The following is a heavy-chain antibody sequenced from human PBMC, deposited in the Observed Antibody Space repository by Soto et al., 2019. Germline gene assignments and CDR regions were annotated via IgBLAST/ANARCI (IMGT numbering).Heavy chain of an antibody. CDR3: ATSGSGVGATDYYGMDV. D-gene: IGHD1-26*01. CDR1: GYTLTELS. V-gene: IGHV1-24*01. J-gene: IGHJ6*02. CDR2: FDPEDGET. Sequence: ASVKVSCKVSGYTLTELSMHWVRQAPGKGLEWMGGFDPEDGETIYAQKFQGRVTMTEDTSTDTAYMELSSLRSEDTAVYYCATSGSGVGATDYYGMDVWGQGTTVTVSS.